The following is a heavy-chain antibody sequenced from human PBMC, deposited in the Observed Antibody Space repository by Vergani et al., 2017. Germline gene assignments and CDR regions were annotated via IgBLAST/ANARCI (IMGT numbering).Heavy chain of an antibody. Sequence: QVQLQQWGGGLLKPSETLSLTCVVNGGSFTSYHWTWIRQSPGEGLEWVGDIDHTGRTDYNPSLKSRLTMSVDKSRNQFSLTLNSVTATDTAIYFCARVNTETNGHLYYDYYMDVWGQGTAVTVS. V-gene: IGHV4-34*01. CDR1: GGSFTSYH. CDR3: ARVNTETNGHLYYDYYMDV. J-gene: IGHJ6*03. D-gene: IGHD4-11*01. CDR2: IDHTGRT.